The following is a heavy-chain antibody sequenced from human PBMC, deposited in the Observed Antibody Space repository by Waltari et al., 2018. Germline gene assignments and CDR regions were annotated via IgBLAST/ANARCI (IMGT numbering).Heavy chain of an antibody. CDR1: GFSLSTSGMC. Sequence: QVTLRESGPALVKPTQTLTLTCTFSGFSLSTSGMCVSWIRQTPGKALAWLARIDWDDDKYYSTSLKTRLTISKDTSKNQVVLTMTNMDPVDTATYYCARAYYDSVNPPRGYYYYYYMDVWGKGTTVTVSS. V-gene: IGHV2-70*15. J-gene: IGHJ6*03. CDR3: ARAYYDSVNPPRGYYYYYYMDV. D-gene: IGHD3-22*01. CDR2: IDWDDDK.